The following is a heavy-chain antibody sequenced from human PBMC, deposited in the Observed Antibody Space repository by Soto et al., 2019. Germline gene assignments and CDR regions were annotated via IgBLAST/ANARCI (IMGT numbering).Heavy chain of an antibody. D-gene: IGHD3-16*01. Sequence: EVQLVESGGGLVQPGGSLRLSCAASGFTVSSNYMSWVRQAPGKGLEWVSVVYIDGNTYYAESVEDRFTISRDNFQNRLYLQMEGLRAEDTAVYYCAGSVGGGFDYWGQGTLVTVSS. CDR3: AGSVGGGFDY. CDR2: VYIDGNT. CDR1: GFTVSSNY. J-gene: IGHJ4*02. V-gene: IGHV3-66*01.